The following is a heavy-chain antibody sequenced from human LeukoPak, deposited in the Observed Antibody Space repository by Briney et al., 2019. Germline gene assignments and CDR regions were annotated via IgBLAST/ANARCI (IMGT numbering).Heavy chain of an antibody. CDR2: IYPGDSDT. Sequence: GESLKISCKGSGYSLTSYWMGWVRQMPGKGLEWMGIIYPGDSDTRYSPSFQGQVTISADKSISTAYLQWSSLKASDTAMYYCARLDGDGSGSYYNFPDYWGQGTLVTVSS. CDR3: ARLDGDGSGSYYNFPDY. J-gene: IGHJ4*02. D-gene: IGHD3-10*01. CDR1: GYSLTSYW. V-gene: IGHV5-51*01.